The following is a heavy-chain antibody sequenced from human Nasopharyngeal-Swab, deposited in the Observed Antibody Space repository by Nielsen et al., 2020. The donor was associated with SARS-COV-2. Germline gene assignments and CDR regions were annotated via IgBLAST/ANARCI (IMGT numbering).Heavy chain of an antibody. CDR3: ARDTEAFIAVAGNYYYYYYMDV. D-gene: IGHD6-19*01. CDR1: GFTFSSYA. Sequence: GESLKISCAASGFTFSSYAMNWVRQAPGKGLEWVAVISYDGSNKYYADSVKGRFTISRDNSKNTLYLQMNSLRAEDTAVYYCARDTEAFIAVAGNYYYYYYMDVWGKGTTVTVSS. CDR2: ISYDGSNK. J-gene: IGHJ6*03. V-gene: IGHV3-30-3*01.